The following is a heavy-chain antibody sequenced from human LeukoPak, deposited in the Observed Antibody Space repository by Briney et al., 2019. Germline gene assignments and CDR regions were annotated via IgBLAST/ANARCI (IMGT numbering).Heavy chain of an antibody. CDR2: ISSSSSYI. Sequence: PGGSLRLSCAASGFTFSSYAMSWVRQAPGKGLEWVSSISSSSSYIYYADSVKGRFTISRDNAKNSLYLQMNSLRAEDTAVYYCAGATFFDYWGQGTLVTVSS. J-gene: IGHJ4*02. D-gene: IGHD2/OR15-2a*01. CDR1: GFTFSSYA. V-gene: IGHV3-21*01. CDR3: AGATFFDY.